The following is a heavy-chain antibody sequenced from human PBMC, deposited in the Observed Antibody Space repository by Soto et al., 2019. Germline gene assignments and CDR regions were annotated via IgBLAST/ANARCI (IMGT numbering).Heavy chain of an antibody. CDR1: GFTFDDFW. CDR2: IKRDESQK. D-gene: IGHD2-21*01. V-gene: IGHV3-7*04. Sequence: EVQLVESGGGMVQPGGSLRLSCLASGFTFDDFWMTWVRQAPGRGLEWVANIKRDESQKYYLDSVKGRFTISRDNAKNSMYIQMNSLRADGAAVSDCARDRTDCRRNPCYEVVDIWGQGTMVTVSS. J-gene: IGHJ3*02. CDR3: ARDRTDCRRNPCYEVVDI.